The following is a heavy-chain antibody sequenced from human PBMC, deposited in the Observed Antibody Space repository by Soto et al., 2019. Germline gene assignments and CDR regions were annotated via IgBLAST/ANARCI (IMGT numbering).Heavy chain of an antibody. Sequence: SETLSLTCIVSGASISRRSSYWGWIRQPPGKGLEWVGTFFSGSTYTNPSLKRRVTISVDSSKNQFSRKLTSVAVEDTAIYYCATTRGLAVGGSFDHWGQGVLVTVSS. CDR3: ATTRGLAVGGSFDH. J-gene: IGHJ5*02. V-gene: IGHV4-39*01. D-gene: IGHD6-19*01. CDR1: GASISRRSSY. CDR2: FFSGST.